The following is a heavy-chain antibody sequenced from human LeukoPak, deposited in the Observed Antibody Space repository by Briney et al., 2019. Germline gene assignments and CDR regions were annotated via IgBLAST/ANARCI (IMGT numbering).Heavy chain of an antibody. Sequence: PGGSLRLSCAASGVSFSDSWMPWVRQAPGMGLAWVSRISADESGTNYADSVKGRFTISRDSAKNTLYLQMNSLRVEDTAVYYCVRDRYYTMDVWGQGTAVTVSS. J-gene: IGHJ6*02. V-gene: IGHV3-74*01. CDR1: GVSFSDSW. D-gene: IGHD2-2*02. CDR2: ISADESGT. CDR3: VRDRYYTMDV.